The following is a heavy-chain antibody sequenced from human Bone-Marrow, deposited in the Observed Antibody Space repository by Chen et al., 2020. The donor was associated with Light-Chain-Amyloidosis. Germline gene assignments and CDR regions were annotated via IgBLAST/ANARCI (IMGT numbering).Heavy chain of an antibody. Sequence: EVQVVESGGGLVQPGGPLRLSCPPSGSPFSSYALSWVRQDPGKGLEWVASISGIGGNTYYADSVKARFTLSRDNSKNSLSLQMNSLRAEDTAVYYCAKFLDRGSWYYYYGMDVWGQGTTVTVSS. CDR3: AKFLDRGSWYYYYGMDV. CDR1: GSPFSSYA. CDR2: ISGIGGNT. J-gene: IGHJ6*02. V-gene: IGHV3-23*04. D-gene: IGHD3-10*01.